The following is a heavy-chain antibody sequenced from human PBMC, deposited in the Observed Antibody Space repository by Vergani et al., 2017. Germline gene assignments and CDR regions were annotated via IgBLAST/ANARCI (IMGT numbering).Heavy chain of an antibody. Sequence: QVQLVESGGGVVQPGRSLRLSCAASGFTFNPYGMHWVRQAPGKGLEWVAVTWYDGNNKQYADSVKGRFTISRDNSKSTMYLQMNSLRDEDTGVYYCARDLRLLYNRFDPWGQGTRVTVSS. CDR3: ARDLRLLYNRFDP. J-gene: IGHJ5*02. CDR2: TWYDGNNK. CDR1: GFTFNPYG. D-gene: IGHD1-14*01. V-gene: IGHV3-33*01.